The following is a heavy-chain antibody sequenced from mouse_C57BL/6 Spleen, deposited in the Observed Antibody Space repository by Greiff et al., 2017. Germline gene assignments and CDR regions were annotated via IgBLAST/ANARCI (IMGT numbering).Heavy chain of an antibody. V-gene: IGHV1-63*01. CDR2: IYPGGGYT. CDR3: AKVNEYSFDY. D-gene: IGHD2-13*01. CDR1: GYTFTNYW. Sequence: QVQLQQSGAELVRPGTSVKMSCKASGYTFTNYWIGWAKQRPGHGLEWIGDIYPGGGYTNYNEKFKGKATLTADKSSSTSYTQFSSLTSEDSAIYYCAKVNEYSFDYWGQGTTLPVSS. J-gene: IGHJ2*01.